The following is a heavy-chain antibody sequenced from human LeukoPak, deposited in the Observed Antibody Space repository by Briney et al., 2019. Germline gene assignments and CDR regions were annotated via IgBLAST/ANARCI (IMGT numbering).Heavy chain of an antibody. J-gene: IGHJ6*02. CDR2: IWYDGSNK. CDR1: GFTFSSYG. V-gene: IGHV3-33*01. D-gene: IGHD2-21*02. CDR3: ARETRIVVVTAIDYYYYYGMDV. Sequence: PGGSLRLSCAASGFTFSSYGMHWVRQAPGKGLEWVAVIWYDGSNKYYADSVKGRFTIPRDNSKNTLYLQMNSLRAEDTAVYYCARETRIVVVTAIDYYYYYGMDVWGQGTTVTVSS.